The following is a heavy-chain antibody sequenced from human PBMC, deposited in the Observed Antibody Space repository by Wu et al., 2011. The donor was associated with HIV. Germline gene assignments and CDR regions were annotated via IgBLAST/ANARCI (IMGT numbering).Heavy chain of an antibody. V-gene: IGHV1-2*02. CDR3: ARGGGLNSWHTKNDY. Sequence: QVQLVQSGAEVKKPGASVKVSCKASGYSFTGYHMHWVRQAPGQGLEWMGWINPNSGGTNYAQKFQGRVTMTRETSISTAYMELSRLRSDDTAVYYCARGGGLNSWHTKNDYWGQGTLVTVSS. J-gene: IGHJ4*02. D-gene: IGHD6-13*01. CDR1: GYSFTGYH. CDR2: INPNSGGT.